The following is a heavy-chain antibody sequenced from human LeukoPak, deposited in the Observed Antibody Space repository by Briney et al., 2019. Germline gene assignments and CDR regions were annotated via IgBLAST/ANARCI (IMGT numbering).Heavy chain of an antibody. D-gene: IGHD3-22*01. J-gene: IGHJ4*02. CDR2: IIPIFGTA. Sequence: GASVKVSCKASGGTFSSYAISWVRQAPGQGLEWMGGIIPIFGTANYAQKFQGRVTITADKSTSTAYMELSSLRSEDTAVYYCATEDYYDSSGPSSKDYWGQGTLVTVSS. V-gene: IGHV1-69*06. CDR1: GGTFSSYA. CDR3: ATEDYYDSSGPSSKDY.